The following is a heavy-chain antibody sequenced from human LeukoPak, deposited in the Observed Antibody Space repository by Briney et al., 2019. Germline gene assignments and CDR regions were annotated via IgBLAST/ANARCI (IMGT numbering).Heavy chain of an antibody. CDR3: ASLWVIAAAGAVGC. CDR2: ISSSSSYM. J-gene: IGHJ4*02. V-gene: IGHV3-21*01. D-gene: IGHD6-13*01. Sequence: GGSLRLSCAASGFTFSSYSMNWVRQAPGKGLEWVSSISSSSSYMYYADSVKGRFTISRDNAKTSLYLQMNSLRAEDTAVYYCASLWVIAAAGAVGCWGQGTLVTVSS. CDR1: GFTFSSYS.